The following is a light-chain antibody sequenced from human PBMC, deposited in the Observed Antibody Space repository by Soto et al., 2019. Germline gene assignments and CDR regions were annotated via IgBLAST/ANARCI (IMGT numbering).Light chain of an antibody. CDR3: QSYDSSLSGSVL. J-gene: IGLJ2*01. CDR1: SSNIGAGYD. CDR2: GNN. Sequence: QAVVTQPPSVSGAPGQRVTISCTGSSSNIGAGYDVHWYQQLPGTAPKLLIYGNNNRPSGVPDRFSGSRSGTSASLAITGLQADDEADYYCQSYDSSLSGSVLFGGGTKLTVL. V-gene: IGLV1-40*01.